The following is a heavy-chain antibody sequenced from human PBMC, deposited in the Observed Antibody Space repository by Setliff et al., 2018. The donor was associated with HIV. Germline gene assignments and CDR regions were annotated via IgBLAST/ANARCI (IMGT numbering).Heavy chain of an antibody. J-gene: IGHJ4*02. CDR1: GFTFRSHW. Sequence: GGSLRLSCAASGFTFRSHWMSWVRQAPGISGSGDTTNYADSVKGRFTISRDNAKNSLYLQMNRLRAEDAAMYYCVKSGSGWHGVDYWGQGTLVTVSS. CDR2: SGSGDTT. V-gene: IGHV3-48*01. D-gene: IGHD6-19*01. CDR3: VKSGSGWHGVDY.